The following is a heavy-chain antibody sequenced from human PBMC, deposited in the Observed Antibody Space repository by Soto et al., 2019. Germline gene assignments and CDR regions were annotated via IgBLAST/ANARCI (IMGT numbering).Heavy chain of an antibody. CDR3: AREDNGTTWSFDY. J-gene: IGHJ4*02. Sequence: QVQLVQSGAEVKKPGASVKVSCKASGYTFTGYYMHWVRQAPGQGLEWMGWINPNTGGTNYAQKFQGWVTMTRDTSISTAYMELSRLRSDDTAVYYCAREDNGTTWSFDYWGQGTLVTVSS. V-gene: IGHV1-2*04. CDR2: INPNTGGT. CDR1: GYTFTGYY. D-gene: IGHD1-7*01.